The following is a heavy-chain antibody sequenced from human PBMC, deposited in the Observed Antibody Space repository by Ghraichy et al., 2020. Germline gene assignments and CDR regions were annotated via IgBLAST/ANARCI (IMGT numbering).Heavy chain of an antibody. V-gene: IGHV3-74*01. J-gene: IGHJ4*02. D-gene: IGHD6-19*01. CDR1: GFTFSRYW. CDR3: ARHPDTSGWSDFDY. CDR2: IKSDGSST. Sequence: GGSLRLSCAASGFTFSRYWMHWVRQAPGKGLVWVSRIKSDGSSTSYVDSGKGRFTISRDNAKNTLYLQMNNLRAEDTAVYYCARHPDTSGWSDFDYWGQGTLVTVSS.